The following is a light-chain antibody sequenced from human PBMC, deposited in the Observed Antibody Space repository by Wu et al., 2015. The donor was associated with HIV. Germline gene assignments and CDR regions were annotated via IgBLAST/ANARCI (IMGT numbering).Light chain of an antibody. Sequence: DIQMTQSPSTLSASVGDRVTITCRASQSISSWLAWYQQKPGKAPNLLIYGVSTLQSGVPSRFSGSGSGTEFTLTISSLQPEDFATYFCQQLNSYPYTFGQGTKLEIK. J-gene: IGKJ2*01. CDR1: QSISSW. V-gene: IGKV1-5*01. CDR3: QQLNSYPYT. CDR2: GVS.